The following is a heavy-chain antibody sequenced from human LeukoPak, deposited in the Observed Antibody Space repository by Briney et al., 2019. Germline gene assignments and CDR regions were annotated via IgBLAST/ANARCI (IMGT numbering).Heavy chain of an antibody. J-gene: IGHJ4*02. D-gene: IGHD3-9*01. CDR1: GGSISSYY. CDR2: IYYSGKT. Sequence: SETLSLTCTVSGGSISSYYWSWIRQPPGKGLEWIANIYYSGKTNYNPSLKSRVTISVDTSKNQFSLKLSSLTAADTAVYYCARHRDDILTANHPEIFDYWGQGNLVTVSS. CDR3: ARHRDDILTANHPEIFDY. V-gene: IGHV4-59*08.